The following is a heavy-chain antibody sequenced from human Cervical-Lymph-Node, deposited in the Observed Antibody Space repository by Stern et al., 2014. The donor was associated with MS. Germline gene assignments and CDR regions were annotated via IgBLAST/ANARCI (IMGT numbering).Heavy chain of an antibody. CDR2: IYPGDSDP. CDR1: GYSFTNYW. Sequence: EMQLVESGAEVKKPGESLKISCQGSGYSFTNYWIIWVRQMPGKGLEWMGSIYPGDSDPRYSPSFQGQVTFSADKSISTAYLQWSSLKASDTAMYYCARRGSSRWFDPWGQGTLVTVSS. CDR3: ARRGSSRWFDP. D-gene: IGHD1-26*01. J-gene: IGHJ5*02. V-gene: IGHV5-51*01.